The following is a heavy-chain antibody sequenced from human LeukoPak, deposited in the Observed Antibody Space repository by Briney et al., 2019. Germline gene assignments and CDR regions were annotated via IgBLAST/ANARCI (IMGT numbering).Heavy chain of an antibody. D-gene: IGHD2-2*01. V-gene: IGHV3-23*01. Sequence: GGSLRLSCAASGFAFSTYAMNWVRQAPGKVLEWVSALSGSDESTYYADSVKGRFTISRDKSTNTVYLQMNSLRAEDTAVYYGAKERCSTRCYLFDSWGQGTLVTVSS. J-gene: IGHJ4*02. CDR1: GFAFSTYA. CDR3: AKERCSTRCYLFDS. CDR2: LSGSDEST.